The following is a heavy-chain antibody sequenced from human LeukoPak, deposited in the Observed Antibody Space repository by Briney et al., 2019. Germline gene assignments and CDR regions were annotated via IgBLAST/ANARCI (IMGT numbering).Heavy chain of an antibody. CDR3: ARDRSTVTTWVDY. J-gene: IGHJ4*02. V-gene: IGHV3-43D*03. D-gene: IGHD4-17*01. CDR1: GFTFDDYA. CDR2: ISWDGGST. Sequence: PGGSLRPSCAASGFTFDDYAMHWVRKAPGKGLEWFSLISWDGGSTYYADSVKGRFTISRDNAKNSLYLQMNSLRAEDTAVYYCARDRSTVTTWVDYWGQGTLVTVSS.